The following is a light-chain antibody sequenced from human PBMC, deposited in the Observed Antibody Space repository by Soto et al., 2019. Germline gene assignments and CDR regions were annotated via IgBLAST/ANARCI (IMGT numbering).Light chain of an antibody. Sequence: DIQMTQSPSALSASVGDRVTITCRASQTIYSWLAWYQKKPGKAPQLLIYKASSLESGVPSRFSGSASGTDFTLTISSLQPDDFATYYCQQYNLHSPWTFGQGTKVDIK. CDR3: QQYNLHSPWT. J-gene: IGKJ1*01. V-gene: IGKV1-5*03. CDR1: QTIYSW. CDR2: KAS.